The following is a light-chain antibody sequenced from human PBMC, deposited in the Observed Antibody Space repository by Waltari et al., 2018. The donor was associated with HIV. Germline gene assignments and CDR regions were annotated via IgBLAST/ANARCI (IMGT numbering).Light chain of an antibody. J-gene: IGLJ2*01. CDR1: SGHSSYI. CDR3: ETWDSDIRV. Sequence: QPVLTQSSSASASLASSVKLTCPLSSGHSSYIIAWHQQQPGKAPRYLMKVEGSGSFNKGSGVPDRFSGSSSGADRYLTISNLQSEDEADYYCETWDSDIRVFGGGTKLTVL. CDR2: VEGSGSF. V-gene: IGLV4-60*03.